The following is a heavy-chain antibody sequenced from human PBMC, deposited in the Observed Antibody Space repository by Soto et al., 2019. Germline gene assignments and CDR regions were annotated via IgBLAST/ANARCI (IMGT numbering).Heavy chain of an antibody. Sequence: SETLSLTCSVSGDSINSYYWNWIRQPPGKGLEWIGYIYYTGNTNYNPSLKSRVIISLDMSKNQFSLSLSSVTAADTAVYYCARSGNNWFDPWGQGTLLTVSS. CDR3: ARSGNNWFDP. J-gene: IGHJ5*02. CDR1: GDSINSYY. V-gene: IGHV4-59*01. CDR2: IYYTGNT.